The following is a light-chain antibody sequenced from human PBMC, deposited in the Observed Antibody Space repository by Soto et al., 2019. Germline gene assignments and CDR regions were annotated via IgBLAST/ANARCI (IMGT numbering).Light chain of an antibody. CDR2: DVS. V-gene: IGLV2-11*01. CDR1: SNDVGGYNF. J-gene: IGLJ2*01. CDR3: SSDAGSYTLV. Sequence: QSALTQPRSVSGSPGQAVTISCTGTSNDVGGYNFVSWYQQHPGKVPKLFIYDVSRRPSGVPDRFSGSKSGNTASLTISGLQAEDEADYYCSSDAGSYTLVFGGGTKLTVL.